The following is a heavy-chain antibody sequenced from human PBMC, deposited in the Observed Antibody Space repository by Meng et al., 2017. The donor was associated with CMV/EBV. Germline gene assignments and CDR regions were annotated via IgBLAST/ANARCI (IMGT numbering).Heavy chain of an antibody. CDR1: GFTFSSYA. V-gene: IGHV3-23*01. CDR2: ISGSGSST. CDR3: ARGLQYYDFWSGYYEAPGFDY. D-gene: IGHD3-3*01. Sequence: GGSLRLSCAASGFTFSSYAMSWVRQAPGKGLEWVSAISGSGSSTYYADSVKGRFTISRDNSKNTLYLQMNSLRAEDTAVYYCARGLQYYDFWSGYYEAPGFDYWGQGTLVTVSS. J-gene: IGHJ4*02.